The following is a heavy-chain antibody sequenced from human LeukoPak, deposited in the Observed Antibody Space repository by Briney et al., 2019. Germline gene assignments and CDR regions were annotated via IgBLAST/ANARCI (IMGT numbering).Heavy chain of an antibody. CDR3: ARGGSLAVAPHQYCFDY. Sequence: ASVKDSCKASGYTFTTYYMHWVRQAPGQGLEWMGIINPSGGSTTYAQNFQGRVTMTRDTSTSAVYMEVSSLRSEDTAVYYCARGGSLAVAPHQYCFDYWGQGTLVTVSS. CDR2: INPSGGST. D-gene: IGHD6-19*01. V-gene: IGHV1-46*01. CDR1: GYTFTTYY. J-gene: IGHJ4*02.